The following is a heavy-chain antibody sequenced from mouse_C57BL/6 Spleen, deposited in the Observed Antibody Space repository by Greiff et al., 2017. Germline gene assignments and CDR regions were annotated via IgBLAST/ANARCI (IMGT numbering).Heavy chain of an antibody. V-gene: IGHV5-4*01. CDR3: ARANPYYFDY. CDR2: ISDGGSYT. J-gene: IGHJ2*01. Sequence: VQLKESGGGLVKPGGSLKLSCAASGFTFSSYAMSWVRQTPEKRLEWVATISDGGSYTYYPDNVKGRFTISRDNAKNNLYLQMSHLKSEDTAMYYCARANPYYFDYWGQGTTLTVSS. CDR1: GFTFSSYA. D-gene: IGHD4-1*01.